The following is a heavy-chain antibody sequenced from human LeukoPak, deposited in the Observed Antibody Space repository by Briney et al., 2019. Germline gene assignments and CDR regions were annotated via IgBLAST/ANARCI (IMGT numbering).Heavy chain of an antibody. CDR2: ISSSSSTI. J-gene: IGHJ4*02. V-gene: IGHV3-48*01. Sequence: GGSLRLSCAASGFTFSSYSMNWVRQAPGKGLEWVSYISSSSSTIYYADSVKGRFTISRDNAKNSLYLQMNSLRAEDTAVYYCARGGDYGDYEVGYWGQGTLVTVSS. D-gene: IGHD4-17*01. CDR3: ARGGDYGDYEVGY. CDR1: GFTFSSYS.